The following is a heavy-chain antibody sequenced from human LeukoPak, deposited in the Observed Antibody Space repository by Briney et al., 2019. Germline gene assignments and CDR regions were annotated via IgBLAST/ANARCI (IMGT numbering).Heavy chain of an antibody. CDR3: ARATWFRELFQAFDI. J-gene: IGHJ3*02. D-gene: IGHD3-10*01. Sequence: GGSLRLSCAASGFTVSSNYMSWVRQAPGKGLEWVSVIYSGGSTYYADSVKGRFTISRDNPKNTLYLQMNSLRAEDTAVYYCARATWFRELFQAFDIWGQGTMVTVSS. CDR1: GFTVSSNY. CDR2: IYSGGST. V-gene: IGHV3-53*01.